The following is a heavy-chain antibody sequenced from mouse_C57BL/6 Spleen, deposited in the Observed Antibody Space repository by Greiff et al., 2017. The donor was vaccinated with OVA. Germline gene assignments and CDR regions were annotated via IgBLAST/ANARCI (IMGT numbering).Heavy chain of an antibody. D-gene: IGHD1-1*01. Sequence: QVQLKQPGAELVRPGSSVKLSCKASGYTFTSYWMHWVKQRPIQGLEWIGNIDPSDSETHYNQKFKDKATLTVDKSSSTAYMQLSSLTSEDSAVYYCARDGDGWDGSRNYYAMDYWGQGTSVTVSS. CDR2: IDPSDSET. CDR1: GYTFTSYW. V-gene: IGHV1-52*01. CDR3: ARDGDGWDGSRNYYAMDY. J-gene: IGHJ4*01.